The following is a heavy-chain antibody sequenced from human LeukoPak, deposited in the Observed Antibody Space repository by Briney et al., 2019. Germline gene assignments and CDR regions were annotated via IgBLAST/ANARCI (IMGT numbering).Heavy chain of an antibody. CDR1: GITLTNYG. J-gene: IGHJ4*02. CDR2: ISDSGGST. D-gene: IGHD3-22*01. Sequence: GGSLRLFCAVSGITLTNYGMSWVRQAPGKGLEWVAGISDSGGSTNYADSVKGRFTISRDNPKNTLYLQMNSLRAEDTAVYFCAKRGVVIRVILVGFHKEAYYFDSWGQGALVTVSS. CDR3: AKRGVVIRVILVGFHKEAYYFDS. V-gene: IGHV3-23*01.